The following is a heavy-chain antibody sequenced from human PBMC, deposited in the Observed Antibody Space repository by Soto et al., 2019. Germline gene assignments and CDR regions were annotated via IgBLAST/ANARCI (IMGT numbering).Heavy chain of an antibody. J-gene: IGHJ3*02. Sequence: QVQLVQSGAEVKKPGASVKVSCKASGYTFTSYSISWVRQAPGQGLEWMGWISAYNGNTNYAQKLQGRVTMTTDTSTSTAYMELRSLRSDDTAVYYCATSKNDYGDYARGAFDIWGQGTMVTVSS. CDR3: ATSKNDYGDYARGAFDI. D-gene: IGHD4-17*01. CDR2: ISAYNGNT. V-gene: IGHV1-18*01. CDR1: GYTFTSYS.